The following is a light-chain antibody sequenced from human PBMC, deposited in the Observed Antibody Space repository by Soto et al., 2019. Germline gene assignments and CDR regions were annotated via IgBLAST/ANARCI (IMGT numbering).Light chain of an antibody. J-gene: IGLJ2*01. CDR1: SSDVGAYNY. V-gene: IGLV2-14*03. Sequence: QSALTQPASVSGSPGQSITISCTGTSSDVGAYNYVSWYQQHPGTAPKLMIYDVSNRPSGISNRFSGSKSGNTASLTISGLQAEDEADYYCSSYTSSTLVLGGGTKLTVL. CDR3: SSYTSSTLV. CDR2: DVS.